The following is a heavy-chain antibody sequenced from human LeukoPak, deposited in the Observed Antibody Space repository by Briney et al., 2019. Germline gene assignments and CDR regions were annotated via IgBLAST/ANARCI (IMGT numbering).Heavy chain of an antibody. V-gene: IGHV1-2*02. D-gene: IGHD6-13*01. CDR2: INPNSGGT. CDR3: ARSLQYSSSWPLFAS. Sequence: ASVKVSCKASGYTFTGYYMHWVRQAPGQGLEWMGWINPNSGGTNYAEKFQDGVTMTSDTSISTAYMELSRLISDDTAVYYCARSLQYSSSWPLFASWGQGTLVTVSS. CDR1: GYTFTGYY. J-gene: IGHJ4*02.